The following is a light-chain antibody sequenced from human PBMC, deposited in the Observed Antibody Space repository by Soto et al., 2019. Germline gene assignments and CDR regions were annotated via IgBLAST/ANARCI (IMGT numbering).Light chain of an antibody. CDR2: DAS. CDR1: QSVSSY. J-gene: IGKJ1*01. Sequence: EIVLTQNPATLSLSPGERAILSGRASQSVSSYLAWYQQKPGQAPRLLIYDASNRATGIPARFSGSGSGTDFTLPISSLEPEDFAVYYCQQRSNWPRTFGQGTKVDIK. CDR3: QQRSNWPRT. V-gene: IGKV3-11*01.